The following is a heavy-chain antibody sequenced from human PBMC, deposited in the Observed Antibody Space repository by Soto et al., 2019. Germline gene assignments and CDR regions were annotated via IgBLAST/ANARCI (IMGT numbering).Heavy chain of an antibody. CDR2: IYYSGST. CDR3: ARVITLIGRNGFDP. J-gene: IGHJ5*02. D-gene: IGHD3-22*01. CDR1: GGSVSSGSYY. V-gene: IGHV4-61*01. Sequence: SETLSLTCTVSGGSVSSGSYYWSWIRQPPGKGLEWIGYIYYSGSTNYNPSLKSRVTISVDTSKNQFSLKLSSVTAADTAVYYCARVITLIGRNGFDPRGQGTLVTVSS.